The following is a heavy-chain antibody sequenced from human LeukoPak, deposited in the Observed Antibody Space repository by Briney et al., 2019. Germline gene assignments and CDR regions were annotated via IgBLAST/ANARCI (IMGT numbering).Heavy chain of an antibody. J-gene: IGHJ6*02. CDR3: ARDVRLATSYYGMDV. V-gene: IGHV3-7*01. Sequence: GGSLRLSCAASGFTFSSYWMTWVRQAPGKGLEWVANIKQDGSEKYYVDSVKGRFTISRDNAKNSLYLQMNSLRAEDTAVYYCARDVRLATSYYGMDVWGQGTTVTVSS. D-gene: IGHD5-12*01. CDR1: GFTFSSYW. CDR2: IKQDGSEK.